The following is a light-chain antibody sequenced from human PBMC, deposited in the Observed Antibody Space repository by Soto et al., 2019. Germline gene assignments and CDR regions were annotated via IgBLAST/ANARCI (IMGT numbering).Light chain of an antibody. CDR1: QSVSSNY. CDR2: GAS. CDR3: QQYGSSPWT. V-gene: IGKV3-20*01. Sequence: EIVLTQSPGTLSLSPGERATLSCRASQSVSSNYLTWYQQKPGQAPRPLIYGASSRATGTPDRFSGSGAGTDFTLTISRLDSEDFAVYYCQQYGSSPWTFGQGTRWIS. J-gene: IGKJ1*01.